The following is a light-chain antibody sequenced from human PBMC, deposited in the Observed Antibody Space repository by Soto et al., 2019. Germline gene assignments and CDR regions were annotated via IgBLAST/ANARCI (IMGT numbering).Light chain of an antibody. Sequence: DIQMTQSPSSLSASVGDRVTITCRASQSISSYLNWYQQKPGKAPKLLIYAASSLQSGVPSRFSGSGSGTDFTLTISSLQPEDFATYYCQQSNTIPYTFGQGTNLEI. V-gene: IGKV1-39*01. J-gene: IGKJ2*01. CDR2: AAS. CDR1: QSISSY. CDR3: QQSNTIPYT.